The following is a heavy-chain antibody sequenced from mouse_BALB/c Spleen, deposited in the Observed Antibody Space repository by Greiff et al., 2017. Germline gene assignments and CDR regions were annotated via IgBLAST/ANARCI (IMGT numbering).Heavy chain of an antibody. J-gene: IGHJ2*01. Sequence: EVMLVESGGGLVKPGGSLKLSCAASGFTFSDYYMYWVRQTPEKRLEWVATISDGGSYTYYPDSVKGRFTISRDNAKNNLYLQMSSLKSEDTAMYYCARGGAYYGNYFDYWGQGTTLTVSS. V-gene: IGHV5-4*02. CDR1: GFTFSDYY. CDR2: ISDGGSYT. CDR3: ARGGAYYGNYFDY. D-gene: IGHD2-10*01.